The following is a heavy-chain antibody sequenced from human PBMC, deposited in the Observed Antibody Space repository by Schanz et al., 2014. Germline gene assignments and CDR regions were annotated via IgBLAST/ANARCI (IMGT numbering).Heavy chain of an antibody. CDR2: IYASGAT. V-gene: IGHV3-66*01. CDR3: ARDGNYYGSRNYYKTPYYFDY. D-gene: IGHD3-10*01. CDR1: GFTVSSDH. J-gene: IGHJ4*02. Sequence: EVQLVESGGGFVQPGGSLGLSCVVSGFTVSSDHMSWVRQAPGKGLEWVSTIYASGATYYADSVKRRFTISRDISKNTRHLQVTSLRAEDTAIYYCARDGNYYGSRNYYKTPYYFDYWGQGTLVTVSS.